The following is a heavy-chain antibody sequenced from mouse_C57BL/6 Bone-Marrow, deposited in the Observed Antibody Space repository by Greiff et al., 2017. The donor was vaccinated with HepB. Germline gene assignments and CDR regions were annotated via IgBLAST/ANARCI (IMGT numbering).Heavy chain of an antibody. CDR1: GFTFSDYY. Sequence: EVQVVESGGGLVQPGGSLKLSCAASGFTFSDYYMYWVRQTPEKRLEWVAYISNGGGSTYYPDTVKGRFTISRDNAKNTLYLQMSRLKSEDTAMYYCARRGPHYYAMDYWGQGTSVTVSS. CDR2: ISNGGGST. J-gene: IGHJ4*01. V-gene: IGHV5-12*01. CDR3: ARRGPHYYAMDY.